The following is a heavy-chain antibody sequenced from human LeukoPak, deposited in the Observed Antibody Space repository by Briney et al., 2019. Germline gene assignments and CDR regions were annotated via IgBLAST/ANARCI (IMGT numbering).Heavy chain of an antibody. V-gene: IGHV3-30*02. D-gene: IGHD2-2*01. Sequence: GGSLRLSCAASGFTFSSYGMHWVRQAPGKGLEWVAFIRYDGSNKYYADSVKGRFTISRDNSKNTLYLQMNSLRAEDTAVYYCAKEGGSDIVVVPAAPLDYWGQGTLVTVSS. CDR1: GFTFSSYG. CDR2: IRYDGSNK. CDR3: AKEGGSDIVVVPAAPLDY. J-gene: IGHJ4*02.